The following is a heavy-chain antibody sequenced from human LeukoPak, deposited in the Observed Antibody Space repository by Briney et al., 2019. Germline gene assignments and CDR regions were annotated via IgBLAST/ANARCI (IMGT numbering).Heavy chain of an antibody. V-gene: IGHV4-39*07. CDR3: AREVDEFGEYYYFDY. Sequence: SETLSLTCTVSGGSISISSSYWSWIRHPPGKGLEWIGSVFFSGNTYYSPSLKSRITISVDTSNNQFSLKLNSVTAADTAVYYCAREVDEFGEYYYFDYWGQGTLVTVSS. CDR2: VFFSGNT. J-gene: IGHJ4*02. CDR1: GGSISISSSY. D-gene: IGHD3-10*01.